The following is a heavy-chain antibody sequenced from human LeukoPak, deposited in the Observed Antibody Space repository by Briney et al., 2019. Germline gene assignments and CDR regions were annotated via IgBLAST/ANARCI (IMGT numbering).Heavy chain of an antibody. CDR1: GGSISSYY. Sequence: PSETLSLTCTVSGGSISSYYWSWIRQPPGKGLEWIGSIYYSGSTYYNPSLKSRVTKSVDTSKNQFSLKLSSVTAADTAVYYCARDLYVKGYYFDYWGQGTLVTVSS. D-gene: IGHD2-8*01. CDR2: IYYSGST. V-gene: IGHV4-59*12. CDR3: ARDLYVKGYYFDY. J-gene: IGHJ4*02.